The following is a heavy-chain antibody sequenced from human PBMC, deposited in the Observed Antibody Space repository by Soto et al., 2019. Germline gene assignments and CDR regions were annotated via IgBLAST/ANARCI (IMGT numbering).Heavy chain of an antibody. CDR1: GFTFSSYA. CDR3: ARANAHYRAYNWFDP. J-gene: IGHJ5*02. V-gene: IGHV3-30-3*01. Sequence: GGSLRLSCAASGFTFSSYAMHWVRQAPGKGLEWVAVISYDGSNKYYADSVKGRFTISRDNSKNTLYLQMNSLRAEDTAVYYCARANAHYRAYNWFDPWGQGTLVTVSS. CDR2: ISYDGSNK. D-gene: IGHD3-10*01.